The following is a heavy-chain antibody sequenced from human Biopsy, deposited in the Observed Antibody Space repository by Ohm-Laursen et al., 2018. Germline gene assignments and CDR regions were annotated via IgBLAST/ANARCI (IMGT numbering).Heavy chain of an antibody. J-gene: IGHJ4*02. V-gene: IGHV4-61*01. D-gene: IGHD1-26*01. CDR2: IYDRGSTA. CDR1: GDSVSSGSFY. CDR3: ARVGAGAPSIDYFDY. Sequence: SETLSLTWAVSGDSVSSGSFYWTWIRQPPGQGLEYIGYIYDRGSTANYNPSLESRVTMSVDMPKNQFSLELSSVTAADTAVYYCARVGAGAPSIDYFDYWGQGALVTVSS.